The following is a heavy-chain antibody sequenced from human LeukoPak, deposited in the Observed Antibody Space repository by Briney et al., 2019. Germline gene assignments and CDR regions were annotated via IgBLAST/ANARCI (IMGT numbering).Heavy chain of an antibody. CDR2: ISWNSGII. CDR1: GFTFSNYW. CDR3: VKDGHYGSGSYFDY. V-gene: IGHV3-9*01. D-gene: IGHD3-10*01. Sequence: GGSLRLSCAASGFTFSNYWMSWVRQAPGKGLEWVSGISWNSGIIGYGDSVKGRFTISRDNAKNSLYLQMNSLRAEDTAVYYCVKDGHYGSGSYFDYWGQGTLVTVSS. J-gene: IGHJ4*02.